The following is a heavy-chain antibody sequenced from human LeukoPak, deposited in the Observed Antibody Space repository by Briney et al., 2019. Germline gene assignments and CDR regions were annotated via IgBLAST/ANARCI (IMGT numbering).Heavy chain of an antibody. V-gene: IGHV3-23*01. CDR3: ARSAYFDGSGFYYDY. D-gene: IGHD3-22*01. CDR1: GFPFSSYV. CDR2: ISGSGAST. J-gene: IGHJ4*02. Sequence: GGSLRLSCAASGFPFSSYVMNWVRQAPGKGLEWVSAISGSGASTYYADSVKGRFTISRDNAKNTLYLQMSSLRAEDTAVYYCARSAYFDGSGFYYDYLGQGTLVTVSS.